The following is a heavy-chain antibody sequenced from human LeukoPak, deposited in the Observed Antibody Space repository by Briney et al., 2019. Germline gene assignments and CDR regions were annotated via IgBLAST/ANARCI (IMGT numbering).Heavy chain of an antibody. V-gene: IGHV3-48*01. CDR1: GFTFSSYT. Sequence: PGGSLRLSCAASGFTFSSYTMSWVRQAPGKGLEWVSYISSSGSATYHAGSVKGRFTISRDNAKNSLYLQLNSLRVEDTAVYYCARGGYSHGRYYYYMDVWGIGTAVTVSS. CDR2: ISSSGSAT. J-gene: IGHJ6*03. D-gene: IGHD5-18*01. CDR3: ARGGYSHGRYYYYMDV.